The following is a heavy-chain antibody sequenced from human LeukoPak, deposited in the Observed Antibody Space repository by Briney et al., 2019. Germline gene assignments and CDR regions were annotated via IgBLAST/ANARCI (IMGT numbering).Heavy chain of an antibody. V-gene: IGHV3-23*01. Sequence: PGGSLRLSCAASGFTFSSYAMSWVRQPPGKGLEWFSAISNGNTYYADSVRGRFTISRDDSKNMVYLQMNSLRVEDTARYYCVREAGHCASVCLKSNWFDPWGQGTLVTVSS. J-gene: IGHJ5*02. CDR1: GFTFSSYA. CDR3: VREAGHCASVCLKSNWFDP. CDR2: ISNGNT. D-gene: IGHD2-21*02.